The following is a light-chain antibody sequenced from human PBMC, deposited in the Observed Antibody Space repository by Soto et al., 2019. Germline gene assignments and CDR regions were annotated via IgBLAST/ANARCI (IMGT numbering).Light chain of an antibody. CDR2: DAS. V-gene: IGKV3-15*01. CDR3: QQFHYWWT. J-gene: IGKJ1*01. Sequence: EIVMTQSPATLSVSPWERATLSCRASQNIDNKLVWYQQKPGQVPRLLIYDASTRATGIPARFSGSGSGTEFTLTISSLQSEDFAFYYCQQFHYWWTFGQGTKVDI. CDR1: QNIDNK.